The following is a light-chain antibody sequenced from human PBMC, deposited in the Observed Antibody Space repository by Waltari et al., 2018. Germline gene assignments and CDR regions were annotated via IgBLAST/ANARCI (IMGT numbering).Light chain of an antibody. Sequence: QSALTQPASVSGSPGQSITLSCTGTSSDVGNYNSFSWYQDHPGQGPKVIIYDVSDRPSGVSARFSGSKSGNTASLTISGLQAEDEADYYCSSQSSDNIVLFGGGTRVTVL. CDR1: SSDVGNYNS. CDR2: DVS. J-gene: IGLJ3*02. CDR3: SSQSSDNIVL. V-gene: IGLV2-14*03.